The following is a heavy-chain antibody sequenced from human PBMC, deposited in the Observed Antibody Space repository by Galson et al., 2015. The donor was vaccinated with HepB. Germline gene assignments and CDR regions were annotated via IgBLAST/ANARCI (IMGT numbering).Heavy chain of an antibody. CDR3: AKAPRGYYDSSGLVGFFDY. CDR1: GFTFSSYS. D-gene: IGHD3-22*01. CDR2: ISSSSSYI. V-gene: IGHV3-21*04. J-gene: IGHJ4*02. Sequence: SLRLSCAASGFTFSSYSMNWVRQAPGKGLEWVSSISSSSSYIYYADSVKGRFTISRDNAKNSLYLQMNSLRAEDTALYYCAKAPRGYYDSSGLVGFFDYWGQGTLVTVSS.